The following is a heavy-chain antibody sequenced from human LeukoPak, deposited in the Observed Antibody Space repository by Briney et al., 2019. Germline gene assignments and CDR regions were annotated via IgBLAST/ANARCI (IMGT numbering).Heavy chain of an antibody. CDR3: ARVTRWSGLDF. CDR2: IYYSGST. V-gene: IGHV4-30-4*01. D-gene: IGHD3-10*02. Sequence: SETLSLTCNVSGGSISSGDKYWSWIRQPPGKGLEWIGYIYYSGSTYYNPSLKSRLTISVDTSENQFSLHLTSVTAADTAVYFCARVTRWSGLDFWGQGTLVTVSS. J-gene: IGHJ4*02. CDR1: GGSISSGDKY.